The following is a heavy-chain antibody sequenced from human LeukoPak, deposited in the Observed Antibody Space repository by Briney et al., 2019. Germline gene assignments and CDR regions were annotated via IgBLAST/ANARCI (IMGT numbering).Heavy chain of an antibody. D-gene: IGHD3-22*01. CDR2: INPNSGGT. J-gene: IGHJ3*02. Sequence: ASVKVSCKASGYTFTGYYMHWVRQAPGQGLEWMGRINPNSGGTNYAQKFQGRVTMTSDTSISTAHMELSRLRSDDTAVYYCARDPVYYDSSGYNDAFDIWGQGTMVTVSS. V-gene: IGHV1-2*06. CDR1: GYTFTGYY. CDR3: ARDPVYYDSSGYNDAFDI.